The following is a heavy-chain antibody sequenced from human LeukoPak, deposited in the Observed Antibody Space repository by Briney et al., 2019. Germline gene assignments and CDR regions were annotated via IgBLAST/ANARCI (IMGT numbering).Heavy chain of an antibody. CDR1: GYTFTNYG. D-gene: IGHD3-22*01. V-gene: IGHV1-3*01. CDR2: INGGNGDA. J-gene: IGHJ1*01. Sequence: GASVTVSCKTSGYTFTNYGMHWVRQAPGQSLEWMGWINGGNGDAKYSQNFQGRVTIIRDTSASTAYMELSSLRSEDTAVYYCARVPLHDSSGHYYPHWGQGTLVTVSS. CDR3: ARVPLHDSSGHYYPH.